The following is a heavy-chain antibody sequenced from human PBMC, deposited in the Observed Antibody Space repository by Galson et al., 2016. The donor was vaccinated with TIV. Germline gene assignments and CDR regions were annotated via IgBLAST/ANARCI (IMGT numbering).Heavy chain of an antibody. V-gene: IGHV4-34*01. J-gene: IGHJ5*02. CDR1: GGSVSGYY. CDR2: INHSGST. Sequence: LSLTCAVYGGSVSGYYWSWIRQSPGKGLEWIGEINHSGSTNYNPSLKSRVSISGDTSKNHFSLKLSSVTAADTAVYYCARDKYCSSTTCSTHYCGGGSCSACFDPWGQGTLVTVSS. CDR3: ARDKYCSSTTCSTHYCGGGSCSACFDP. D-gene: IGHD2-2*02.